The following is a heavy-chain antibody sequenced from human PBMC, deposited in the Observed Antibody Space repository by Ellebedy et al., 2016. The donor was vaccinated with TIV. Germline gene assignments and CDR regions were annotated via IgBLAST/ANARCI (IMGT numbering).Heavy chain of an antibody. J-gene: IGHJ6*02. CDR1: GYRFSTFW. D-gene: IGHD2/OR15-2a*01. V-gene: IGHV5-10-1*01. CDR2: IDPSDSYI. CDR3: ARLENTDYSYGMDV. Sequence: GESLKISCKVSGYRFSTFWINWVRRMPGKGLEWMGRIDPSDSYIKYSPSFQGHVTISVDKSVSTAYLEWSSLKASDTAMYYCARLENTDYSYGMDVWGQGTTVTV.